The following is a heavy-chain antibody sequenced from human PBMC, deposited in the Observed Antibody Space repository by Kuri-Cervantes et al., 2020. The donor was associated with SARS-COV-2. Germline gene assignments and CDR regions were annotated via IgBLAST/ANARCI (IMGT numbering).Heavy chain of an antibody. Sequence: GGSLRLSCAASGFTFSSYAMHWVRQAPGKGLEWVAVISYDGSNKYYADSVKGRFTIPRDNSKNTLYLQMNSLRAEDTAVYYCHLEVVPAATPGYMDVWGKGTTVTVSS. D-gene: IGHD2-2*01. CDR1: GFTFSSYA. J-gene: IGHJ6*03. CDR2: ISYDGSNK. CDR3: HLEVVPAATPGYMDV. V-gene: IGHV3-30-3*01.